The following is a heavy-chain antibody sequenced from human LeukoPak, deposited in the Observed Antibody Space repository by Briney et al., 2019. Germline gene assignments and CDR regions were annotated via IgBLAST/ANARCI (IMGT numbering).Heavy chain of an antibody. Sequence: SETLSLTCTVSGGSISSYYWSWIRQPPGKGLEWIGYIYHSGSTKYNPSLKSRVTISVDTSKNQFSLKLSSVTAADTAVYYCARDGYSGDDGLWGQGTLVTVSS. CDR3: ARDGYSGDDGL. V-gene: IGHV4-59*01. D-gene: IGHD5-12*01. J-gene: IGHJ4*02. CDR1: GGSISSYY. CDR2: IYHSGST.